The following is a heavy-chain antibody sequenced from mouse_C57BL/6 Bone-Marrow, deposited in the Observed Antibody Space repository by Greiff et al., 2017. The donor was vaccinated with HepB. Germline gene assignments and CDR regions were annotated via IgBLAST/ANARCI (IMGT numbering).Heavy chain of an antibody. CDR1: GFTFSSYG. CDR3: ARLIYYDYEFAY. Sequence: EVKLVESGGDLVKPGGSLKLSCAASGFTFSSYGMSWVRQTPDKRLEWVATISSGGSYTYYPDSVKGRFTISRDNAKNTLYLQMSSLKSEDTAMYYCARLIYYDYEFAYWGQGTLVTVSA. CDR2: ISSGGSYT. D-gene: IGHD2-4*01. V-gene: IGHV5-6*01. J-gene: IGHJ3*01.